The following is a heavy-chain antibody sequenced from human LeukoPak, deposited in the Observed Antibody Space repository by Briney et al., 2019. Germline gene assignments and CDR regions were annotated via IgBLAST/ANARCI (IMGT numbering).Heavy chain of an antibody. CDR2: IKTDGSEK. CDR1: GFSFSDSY. V-gene: IGHV3-7*01. CDR3: VRGGTYWTVS. Sequence: GGSLRLSCAASGFSFSDSYMSWVCQAPGKRLEWVATIKTDGSEKFHVDSVSGRFTISRDNTKDSLFLQMNSLRVDDTAVYYCVRGGTYWTVSWGQGTLVTVSS. J-gene: IGHJ5*01.